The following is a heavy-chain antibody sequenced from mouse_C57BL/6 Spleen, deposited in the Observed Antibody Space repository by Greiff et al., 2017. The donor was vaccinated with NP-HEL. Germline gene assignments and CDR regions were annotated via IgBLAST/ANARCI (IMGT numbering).Heavy chain of an antibody. CDR3: ARDRPPWYFDV. V-gene: IGHV1-72*01. CDR2: IDPNSGGT. CDR1: GYTFTSYW. Sequence: QVQLQQPGAELVKPGASVKLSCKASGYTFTSYWMHWVKQRPGRGLEWIGRIDPNSGGTTYNEKFKSKATLTVDKPSSPAYMQLSSLTSEDSAVYYCARDRPPWYFDVWGTGTTVTVSS. J-gene: IGHJ1*03.